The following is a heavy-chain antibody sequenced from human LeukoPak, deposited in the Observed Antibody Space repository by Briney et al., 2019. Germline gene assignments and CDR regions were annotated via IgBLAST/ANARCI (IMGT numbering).Heavy chain of an antibody. V-gene: IGHV3-66*01. CDR2: IYSGGTT. CDR1: GFTVSSNY. CDR3: ARTTTFAPHFDY. Sequence: GGSLRLSCAASGFTVSSNYMSWVRQAPGKGLEWVSVIYSGGTTYYADSVKGRFTISRDNSKNTLYLQMNCLSGEDTAVYYCARTTTFAPHFDYWGQGTLVTVSS. D-gene: IGHD1-1*01. J-gene: IGHJ4*02.